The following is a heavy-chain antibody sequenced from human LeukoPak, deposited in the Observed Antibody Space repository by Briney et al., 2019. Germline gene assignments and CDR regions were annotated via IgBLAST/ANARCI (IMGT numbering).Heavy chain of an antibody. Sequence: GGSLRLSCAASGFTFSSYAMHWVRQAPGKGLEWVAVISYDGSNKYYADSVKGRFTISRDNSKNTLYLQMNSLRAEDTAVYYCVGHWDLRYWGQGALVTVSS. CDR3: VGHWDLRY. V-gene: IGHV3-30-3*01. D-gene: IGHD1-26*01. J-gene: IGHJ4*02. CDR1: GFTFSSYA. CDR2: ISYDGSNK.